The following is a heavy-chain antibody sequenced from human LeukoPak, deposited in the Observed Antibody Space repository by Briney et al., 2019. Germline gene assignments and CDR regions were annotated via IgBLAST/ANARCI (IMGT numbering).Heavy chain of an antibody. V-gene: IGHV3-64*01. Sequence: PGGSLRLSCAASGFTFSSYAMHWVCQAPGKGLEYVSAISSNGGSTYYANSVKGRFTISRDNSKNTLYLQMGSLRAEDMAVYYCARSDSSGYYYLKPLDYWGQGTLVTVSS. CDR2: ISSNGGST. D-gene: IGHD3-22*01. CDR1: GFTFSSYA. CDR3: ARSDSSGYYYLKPLDY. J-gene: IGHJ4*02.